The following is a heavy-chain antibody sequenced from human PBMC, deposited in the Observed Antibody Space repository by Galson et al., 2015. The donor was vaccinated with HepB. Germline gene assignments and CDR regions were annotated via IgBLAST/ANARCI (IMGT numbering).Heavy chain of an antibody. CDR2: ISGSGGST. Sequence: SLRLSCAASGFTFSSYSMNWVRQAPGKGLEWVSAISGSGGSTYYADSVKGRFTISRDNSKNTLYLQMNSLRAEDTAVYYCAKGSKRLNYYDSSGYYALLFDYWGQGTLVTVSS. V-gene: IGHV3-23*01. CDR3: AKGSKRLNYYDSSGYYALLFDY. J-gene: IGHJ4*02. D-gene: IGHD3-22*01. CDR1: GFTFSSYS.